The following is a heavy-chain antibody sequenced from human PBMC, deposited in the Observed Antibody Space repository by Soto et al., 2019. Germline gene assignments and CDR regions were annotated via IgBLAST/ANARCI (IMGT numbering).Heavy chain of an antibody. CDR1: GFTFSSYA. J-gene: IGHJ4*02. D-gene: IGHD3-16*02. V-gene: IGHV3-30-3*01. Sequence: QVQLVESGGGVVQPGRSLRLSCAASGFTFSSYAMHWVRQAPGKGLEWVAVISYDGSNKYYADSMKGRFTISRDNSKNKLYLQMNSLRAEDTAVYYCARLGELSLGLEYWGQGTLVTVSS. CDR3: ARLGELSLGLEY. CDR2: ISYDGSNK.